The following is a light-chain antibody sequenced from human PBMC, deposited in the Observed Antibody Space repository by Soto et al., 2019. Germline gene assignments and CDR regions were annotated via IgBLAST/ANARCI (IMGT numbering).Light chain of an antibody. CDR3: QTWGTGNVV. Sequence: QLVLTQSPSASAYLGASVKRTCTLSSGHSSYAIVWHQQQPEKGPRYLMKLNSDGSHSKGDGIPDRFSGSSSGAERYLTISSLQSEDEADYYCQTWGTGNVVFGGGTKLTVL. CDR1: SGHSSYA. V-gene: IGLV4-69*01. CDR2: LNSDGSH. J-gene: IGLJ2*01.